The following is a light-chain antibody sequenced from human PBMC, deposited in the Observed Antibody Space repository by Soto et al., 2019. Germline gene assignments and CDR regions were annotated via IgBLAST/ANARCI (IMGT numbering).Light chain of an antibody. Sequence: QSALTQPASVSGSPGQSITISCTGTISDVGGYDYVSWYQLHPGKAPKLMVFEVSDRPSGVSYRFSGSKSGNTASLTISGLQAEDEADYFCSSYSIRTAYLFGTGTKLTAL. CDR1: ISDVGGYDY. CDR3: SSYSIRTAYL. V-gene: IGLV2-14*01. CDR2: EVS. J-gene: IGLJ1*01.